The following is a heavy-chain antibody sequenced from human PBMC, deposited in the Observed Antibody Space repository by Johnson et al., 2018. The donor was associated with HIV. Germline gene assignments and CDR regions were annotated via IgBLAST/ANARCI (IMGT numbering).Heavy chain of an antibody. CDR1: GFTFSSYA. CDR3: ARDGSGSFDAFDI. J-gene: IGHJ3*02. Sequence: VQLVESGGGVVQPGRSLRLSCAASGFTFSSYAMHWVRQAPGKGLEWVAVISYDGSNKYYADSVKGRFTISRDNSKNTLYLQMNSLRAEDTAVYYCARDGSGSFDAFDIWGQGTMVTVSS. CDR2: ISYDGSNK. D-gene: IGHD1-26*01. V-gene: IGHV3-30*14.